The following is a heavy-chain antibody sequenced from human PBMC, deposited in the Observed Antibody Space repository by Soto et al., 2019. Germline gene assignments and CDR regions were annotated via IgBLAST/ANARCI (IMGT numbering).Heavy chain of an antibody. V-gene: IGHV4-39*01. D-gene: IGHD2-21*01. CDR3: ARLRVFRMDV. Sequence: SETMSLTWTVSGGSISSSSYYWGWIRQPPGKGLEWIGSIYYSGSTYYNPSLKSRVTISVDTSKNQFSLKLSSVTAADTAVYYCARLRVFRMDVWGQGTTVTVSS. CDR1: GGSISSSSYY. CDR2: IYYSGST. J-gene: IGHJ6*02.